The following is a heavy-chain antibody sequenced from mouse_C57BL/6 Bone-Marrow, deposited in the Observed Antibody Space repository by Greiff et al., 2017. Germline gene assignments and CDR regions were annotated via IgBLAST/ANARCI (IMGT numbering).Heavy chain of an antibody. V-gene: IGHV3-1*01. D-gene: IGHD1-1*01. CDR1: GYSITSGYD. J-gene: IGHJ2*01. Sequence: VQLKESGPGMVKPSQSLSLTCTVTGYSITSGYDWHWNRHFPGNKLEWMGYISYSGSTNYNPSLKNRISIPLDHSKNHFCLKVNSYTTEDTATCYCARGFYYYGSSPYYFAYGGQGTTLTVSS. CDR3: ARGFYYYGSSPYYFAY. CDR2: ISYSGST.